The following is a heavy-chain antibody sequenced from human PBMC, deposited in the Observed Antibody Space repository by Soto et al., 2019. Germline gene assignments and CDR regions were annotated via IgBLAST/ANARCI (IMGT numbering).Heavy chain of an antibody. Sequence: TGGSLRLSCAVSGFTVSSNYMSWVRQAPGKGLEWVSAISGSGGSTYYADSVKGRFTISRDNSKNTLYLQMNSLRAEDTAVYYCAKDIPYCGGDCYPENDAFDIWGQGTMVTVSS. CDR3: AKDIPYCGGDCYPENDAFDI. J-gene: IGHJ3*02. CDR1: GFTVSSNY. V-gene: IGHV3-23*01. D-gene: IGHD2-21*02. CDR2: ISGSGGST.